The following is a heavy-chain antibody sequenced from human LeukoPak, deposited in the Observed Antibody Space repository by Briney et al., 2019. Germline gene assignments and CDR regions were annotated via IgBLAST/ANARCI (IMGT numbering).Heavy chain of an antibody. V-gene: IGHV1-69*05. CDR3: ARAFGSDSSGYYGYFDY. D-gene: IGHD3-22*01. CDR1: GGTFSSYA. CDR2: IIPIFGTA. Sequence: SVKVSCKASGGTFSSYAISWVRQAPGQGLEWMGGIIPIFGTANYAQKFQGRVTITTDESTSTAYMELSSLRSEDTAVYYCARAFGSDSSGYYGYFDYWGQGTLVTVSS. J-gene: IGHJ4*02.